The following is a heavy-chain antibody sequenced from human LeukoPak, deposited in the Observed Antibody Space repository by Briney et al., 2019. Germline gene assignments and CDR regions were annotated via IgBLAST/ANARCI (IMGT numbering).Heavy chain of an antibody. V-gene: IGHV3-48*01. CDR3: AREGYYYDSTGYTYYFDY. CDR1: GFTFSSYN. CDR2: ISSSSSIE. J-gene: IGHJ4*02. D-gene: IGHD3-22*01. Sequence: PGRSLRLSCAASGFTFSSYNMNWVRQAPGKGLEWVSYISSSSSIEYYADSVKGRFTISRDNAKNSLYLQMNSLRAEDTAVYYCAREGYYYDSTGYTYYFDYWGQGTLVTVSS.